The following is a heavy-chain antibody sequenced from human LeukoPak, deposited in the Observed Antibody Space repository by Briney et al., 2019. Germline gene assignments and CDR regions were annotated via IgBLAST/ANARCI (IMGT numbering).Heavy chain of an antibody. D-gene: IGHD3-10*01. CDR1: GFSFTNTW. V-gene: IGHV3-15*01. CDR3: ATEGGSGSYYGDDAFDM. J-gene: IGHJ3*02. CDR2: VKSKADDGTT. Sequence: GGSLRLSCEASGFSFTNTWMRWVRQAPGKGLEWVGRVKSKADDGTTDYAAPVQGRFTISRDDSKNTLSQQMNSLKTEDTAVYYCATEGGSGSYYGDDAFDMWGQGTMVTVSS.